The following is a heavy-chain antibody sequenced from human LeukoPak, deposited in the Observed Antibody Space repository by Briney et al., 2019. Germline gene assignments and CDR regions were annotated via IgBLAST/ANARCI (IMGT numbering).Heavy chain of an antibody. J-gene: IGHJ4*02. D-gene: IGHD1-26*01. CDR1: GGSISSTSYY. CDR3: AGRGSGSLALFDY. V-gene: IGHV4-39*01. Sequence: SETLSLTCTVSGGSISSTSYYWGWIRQPPGKGLEWIGQIYYTGSTYYNPSLKSRVTISVDTSKSQFSLNLTSVTAADTAVYYCAGRGSGSLALFDYWGQGTLVTVSS. CDR2: IYYTGST.